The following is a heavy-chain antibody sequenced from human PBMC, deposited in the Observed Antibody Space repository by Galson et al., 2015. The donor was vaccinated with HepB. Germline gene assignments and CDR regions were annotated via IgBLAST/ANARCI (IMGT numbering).Heavy chain of an antibody. CDR2: INWNGGST. CDR3: ARDQLAVAGGGRWFDP. CDR1: GFTFDDYG. Sequence: SLRLSCAASGFTFDDYGMSWVRQAPGKGLEWVSGINWNGGSTGYADSVKGRFTISRDNAKNSLYLQMNSLRAEDTALYYCARDQLAVAGGGRWFDPWGQGTLVTVSS. J-gene: IGHJ5*02. V-gene: IGHV3-20*04. D-gene: IGHD6-19*01.